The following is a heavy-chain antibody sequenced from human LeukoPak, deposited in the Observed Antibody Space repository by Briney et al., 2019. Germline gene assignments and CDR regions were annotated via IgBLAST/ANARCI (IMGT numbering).Heavy chain of an antibody. CDR3: AREPLPDADYYDSSGYYYFDY. CDR1: CYTFTSYG. Sequence: ASVKVFCKASCYTFTSYGISWVRQAPRQGLEWMGWISAYNGNTNYAQKLQGRDTMTTDTSTSTAYMELRSLRSDDTAVYYCAREPLPDADYYDSSGYYYFDYWGQGTLVTVSS. V-gene: IGHV1-18*01. J-gene: IGHJ4*02. CDR2: ISAYNGNT. D-gene: IGHD3-22*01.